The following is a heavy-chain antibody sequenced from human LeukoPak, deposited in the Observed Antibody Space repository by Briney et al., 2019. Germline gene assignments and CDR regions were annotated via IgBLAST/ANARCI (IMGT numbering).Heavy chain of an antibody. V-gene: IGHV4-4*07. Sequence: SETLSLTCSVSDVSVSGYYWSWIRQPAGTGLEWIWRIYTSGSTKYNPALKSRLTISVDKSKNQFSLKLSSVTAADTAVYYCARDRWNKIGDDTSGYYYDYWGQGTLVTVSS. CDR1: DVSVSGYY. J-gene: IGHJ4*02. D-gene: IGHD3-22*01. CDR3: ARDRWNKIGDDTSGYYYDY. CDR2: IYTSGST.